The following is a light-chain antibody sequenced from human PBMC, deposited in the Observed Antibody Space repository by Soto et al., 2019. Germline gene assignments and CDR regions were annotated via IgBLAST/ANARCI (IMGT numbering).Light chain of an antibody. J-gene: IGLJ1*01. CDR1: RSNVGGYNC. V-gene: IGLV2-8*01. CDR2: EVN. CDR3: SSCRYNDIYV. Sequence: QVALTEPPSASGSPGQSVTISCTGTRSNVGGYNCVSWDQQYPGKVPKLMISEVNKRPSRVPDSFYGSKSGNTASLTVTGLQAEDEADYYCSSCRYNDIYVFGTGNKVTV.